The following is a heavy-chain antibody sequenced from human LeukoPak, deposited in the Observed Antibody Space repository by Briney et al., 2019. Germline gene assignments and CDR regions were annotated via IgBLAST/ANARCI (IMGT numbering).Heavy chain of an antibody. CDR1: GGTFSSYA. V-gene: IGHV1-69*13. CDR2: IIPIFGTA. D-gene: IGHD3-22*01. J-gene: IGHJ4*02. Sequence: SVKVSCKASGGTFSSYAISWVRQAPGQGLEWMGGIIPIFGTANYAQKFQGRVTITADESTGTAYMELSSLRSEDTAVYYCARDRRFRGYDSSGYYSLYFDYWGQGTLVTVSS. CDR3: ARDRRFRGYDSSGYYSLYFDY.